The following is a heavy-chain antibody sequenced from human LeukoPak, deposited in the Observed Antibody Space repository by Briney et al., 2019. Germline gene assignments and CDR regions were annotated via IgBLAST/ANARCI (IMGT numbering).Heavy chain of an antibody. D-gene: IGHD1-20*01. CDR3: AREGNWNYYYMDV. V-gene: IGHV3-21*01. CDR1: GFTFSSYS. J-gene: IGHJ6*03. CDR2: ISSSSSYI. Sequence: GGSLRLSCAASGFTFSSYSMNWVRQAPGKGLEWVSSISSSSSYIYYADSVKGRFTISRDNAKNSLYLQMNSLRAEDTAVYYCAREGNWNYYYMDVWGKGTTVTVSS.